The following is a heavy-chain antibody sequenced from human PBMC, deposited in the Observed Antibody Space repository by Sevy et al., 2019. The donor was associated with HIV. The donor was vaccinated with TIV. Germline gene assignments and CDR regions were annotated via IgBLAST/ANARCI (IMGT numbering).Heavy chain of an antibody. CDR2: IKNKVDGGTT. CDR3: TTGGSLFQH. D-gene: IGHD3-10*01. J-gene: IGHJ1*01. V-gene: IGHV3-15*01. CDR1: GFNFSKVW. Sequence: WGSLRLSCEASGFNFSKVWMSWVRQAPGKGLEWVAHIKNKVDGGTTDYAAPVRGRFTISREDSKNSLFLQMNSLKIEDTAVYYCTTGGSLFQHWGQGTLVTVSS.